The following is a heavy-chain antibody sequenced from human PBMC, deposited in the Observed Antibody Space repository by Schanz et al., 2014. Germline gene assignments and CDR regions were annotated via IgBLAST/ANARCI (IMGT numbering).Heavy chain of an antibody. D-gene: IGHD6-19*01. Sequence: QVQLVESGGGLVKPGGSLRLSCAASGFTFRDYYMSWIRQAPGKGLEWVSGISGSGGSTYYSDSVKGRFSISRDNAKNSLFLQMNRLRAEDTALYYCAIIGVMVAVAGTRADYWGQGTLXTVSS. J-gene: IGHJ4*02. V-gene: IGHV3-11*04. CDR3: AIIGVMVAVAGTRADY. CDR2: ISGSGGST. CDR1: GFTFRDYY.